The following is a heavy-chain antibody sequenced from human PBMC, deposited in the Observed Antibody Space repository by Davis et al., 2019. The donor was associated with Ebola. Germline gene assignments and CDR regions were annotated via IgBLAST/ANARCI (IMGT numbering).Heavy chain of an antibody. D-gene: IGHD6-19*01. CDR1: GFTFSSYS. Sequence: GESLKISCAASGFTFSSYSMNWVRQAPGKGLEWVSYISSSSSTIYYADSVKGRFTISRDNAKNSLYLQMNSLRDEDTAVYYCARVGWLVGDYWGQGTLVTVSS. V-gene: IGHV3-48*02. CDR3: ARVGWLVGDY. J-gene: IGHJ4*02. CDR2: ISSSSSTI.